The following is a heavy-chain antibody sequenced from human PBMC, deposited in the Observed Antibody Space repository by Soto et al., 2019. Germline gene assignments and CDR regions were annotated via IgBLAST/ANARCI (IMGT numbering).Heavy chain of an antibody. CDR2: INPSGGST. J-gene: IGHJ6*02. CDR3: ARSRLGFCSGGSCYYYYYGMDV. V-gene: IGHV1-46*01. Sequence: EASVKVSCKASGYSFTSYYMHWVRQAPGQGLEWMGIINPSGGSTSYAQKFQGRVTMTRDTSTSTVYMELSSLRSEDTAVYYCARSRLGFCSGGSCYYYYYGMDVWGQGTTVTVSS. CDR1: GYSFTSYY. D-gene: IGHD2-15*01.